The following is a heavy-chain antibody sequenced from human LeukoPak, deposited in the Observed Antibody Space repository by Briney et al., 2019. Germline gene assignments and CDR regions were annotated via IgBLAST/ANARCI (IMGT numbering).Heavy chain of an antibody. CDR3: ASQPVAGPGDWFDP. V-gene: IGHV4-59*01. Sequence: SETLSLTCTVSGGSISSYYWSWIRQPPGKGLEWIGYIYYSGSTNYNPSLKSRVTMSVDTSKNQFSLKLSSVTAADTAVYYCASQPVAGPGDWFDPWGQGTLVTVSS. CDR2: IYYSGST. CDR1: GGSISSYY. D-gene: IGHD1-14*01. J-gene: IGHJ5*02.